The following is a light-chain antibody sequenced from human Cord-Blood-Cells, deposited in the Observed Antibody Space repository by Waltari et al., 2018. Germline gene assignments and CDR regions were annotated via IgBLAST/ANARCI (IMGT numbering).Light chain of an antibody. CDR3: SSYTSSSTLV. J-gene: IGLJ3*02. CDR1: SSDVGGYNY. V-gene: IGLV2-14*03. CDR2: DVS. Sequence: QSALTQPASVSGSPGQSITISCTGTSSDVGGYNYVSWYQHHPGKAPKLMLYDVSKRPSGVSTRFSGSKSGNTASLTISGLQAEDEADYYCSSYTSSSTLVFGGGTKLTVL.